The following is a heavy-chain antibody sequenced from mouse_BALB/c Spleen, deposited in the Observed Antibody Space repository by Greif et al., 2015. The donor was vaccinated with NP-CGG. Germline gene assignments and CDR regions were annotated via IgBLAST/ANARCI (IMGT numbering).Heavy chain of an antibody. J-gene: IGHJ4*01. V-gene: IGHV2-9*02. CDR3: ARDGYYAMDY. CDR2: IWAGGST. Sequence: VQLQQSGPCLVAPSQSLSITCTVSGFSLTSYGVHWVRQPPGKGLEWLGVIWAGGSTNYNSALMSGLSISKDNSKSQVFLKMNSLQTDDTAMYYCARDGYYAMDYWGQGTSVTVSS. CDR1: GFSLTSYG.